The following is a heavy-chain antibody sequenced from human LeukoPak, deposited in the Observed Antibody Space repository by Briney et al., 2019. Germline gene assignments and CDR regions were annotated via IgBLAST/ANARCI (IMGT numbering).Heavy chain of an antibody. CDR2: ISSGSSNL. V-gene: IGHV3-48*04. CDR1: EFTFSNSW. J-gene: IGHJ4*02. Sequence: PGGSLRLSCAASEFTFSNSWMTWVRQAPGKGPEWVSYISSGSSNLYYADSVKGRFSISRDDAKNSLYLQMNSLRAEDTAVYYCAKGWYYYDSSGYYLYAPFDYWGQGTLVTVSS. CDR3: AKGWYYYDSSGYYLYAPFDY. D-gene: IGHD3-22*01.